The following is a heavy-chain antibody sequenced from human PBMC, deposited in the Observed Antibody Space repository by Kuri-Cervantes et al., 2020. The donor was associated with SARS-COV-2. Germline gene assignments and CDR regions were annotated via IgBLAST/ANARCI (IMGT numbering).Heavy chain of an antibody. J-gene: IGHJ4*02. CDR3: ARHEQWLPAFDY. Sequence: SETLSLTCTVSGGSISSYYWSWIRQPPGKGLEWIGYIYYSGSTNYNPSLKSRVTISVDTSKNQFSLKLSSATAADTAVYYCARHEQWLPAFDYWGQGTLVTVSS. V-gene: IGHV4-59*01. CDR1: GGSISSYY. D-gene: IGHD6-19*01. CDR2: IYYSGST.